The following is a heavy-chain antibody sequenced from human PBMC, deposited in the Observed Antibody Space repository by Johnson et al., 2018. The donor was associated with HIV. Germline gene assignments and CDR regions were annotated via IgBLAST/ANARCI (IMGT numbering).Heavy chain of an antibody. Sequence: QVQLVESGGGVVQPGRSLRLSCAASGFTFSTYCMHWVRQAPGKGLEWVALIWYDGSNKYYADSVKGRFTISRDNSKNTVYLQMNSLRAEDSAVYYCARTRMGVFDIWGQGTMVTISS. CDR2: IWYDGSNK. CDR1: GFTFSTYC. D-gene: IGHD2-8*01. V-gene: IGHV3-33*01. J-gene: IGHJ3*02. CDR3: ARTRMGVFDI.